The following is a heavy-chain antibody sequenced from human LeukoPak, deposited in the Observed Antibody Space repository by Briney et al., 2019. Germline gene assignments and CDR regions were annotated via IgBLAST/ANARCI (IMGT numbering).Heavy chain of an antibody. J-gene: IGHJ4*02. CDR1: GFTFSSYA. D-gene: IGHD3-3*01. CDR2: ISYDGSNK. CDR3: ARDRISYDFWSGYPDY. V-gene: IGHV3-30-3*01. Sequence: GRSLRLSCAASGFTFSSYAMHWVRQAPGKGLEGVAVISYDGSNKYYADSVKGRFTISRDNSKNTLYLQMNSQRAEDTAVYYCARDRISYDFWSGYPDYWGQGTLVTVSS.